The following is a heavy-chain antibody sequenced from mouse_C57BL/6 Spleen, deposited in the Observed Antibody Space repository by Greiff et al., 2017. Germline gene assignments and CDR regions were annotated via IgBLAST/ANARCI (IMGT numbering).Heavy chain of an antibody. CDR2: IYPGDGDT. CDR3: AREGLLYAMDY. D-gene: IGHD1-1*01. CDR1: GYAFSSYW. V-gene: IGHV1-80*01. J-gene: IGHJ4*01. Sequence: QVQLKESGAELVKPGASVKISCKASGYAFSSYWMNWVKQRPGKGLEWIGQIYPGDGDTNYNGKFKGKATLTADKSSSTAYMQLSSLTSEDSAVXCCAREGLLYAMDYWGQGTSVTVSS.